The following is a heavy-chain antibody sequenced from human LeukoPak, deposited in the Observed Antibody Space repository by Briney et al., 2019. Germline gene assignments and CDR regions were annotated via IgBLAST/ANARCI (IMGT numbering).Heavy chain of an antibody. CDR3: AAWVRHPELGLNPFIDY. Sequence: GASVKVSCKASGFTFTSSAMQWVRQARGQRLEWIGWIVVGSGNTNYAQKFQERVTITRDMSTSTAYMELSSLRSEDTAVYYCAAWVRHPELGLNPFIDYWGQGTLVTVSS. CDR1: GFTFTSSA. V-gene: IGHV1-58*02. J-gene: IGHJ4*02. CDR2: IVVGSGNT. D-gene: IGHD1-26*01.